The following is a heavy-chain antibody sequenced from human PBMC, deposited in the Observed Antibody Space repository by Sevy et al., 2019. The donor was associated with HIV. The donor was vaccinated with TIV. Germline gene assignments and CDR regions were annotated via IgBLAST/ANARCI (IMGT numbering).Heavy chain of an antibody. J-gene: IGHJ4*02. D-gene: IGHD1-26*01. CDR1: GFTFSKAW. CDR3: AAGVGASDFDY. V-gene: IGHV3-15*01. Sequence: GGSLRLSCVASGFTFSKAWMSWVRQAPGKGLEWVGRIKSKTDGATRDLAATVKGRIIISRDDSKNTLYLQISNLKIEDTGVYFCAAGVGASDFDYWGQGTLVTVSS. CDR2: IKSKTDGATR.